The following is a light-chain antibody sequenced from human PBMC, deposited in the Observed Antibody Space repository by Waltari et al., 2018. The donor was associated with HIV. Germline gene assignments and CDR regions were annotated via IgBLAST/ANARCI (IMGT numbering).Light chain of an antibody. CDR3: AAWDDSLNGPV. CDR2: SNK. CDR1: SYTIGSNT. Sequence: QSVLTQPPSASGTPGQRVTISCSGSSYTIGSNTVTWYQQLPGTAPKLLIYSNKQRPSGVPARFSGSKSGTSASLAISGLQSEDEADYYCAAWDDSLNGPVFGGGTKLTVL. J-gene: IGLJ2*01. V-gene: IGLV1-44*01.